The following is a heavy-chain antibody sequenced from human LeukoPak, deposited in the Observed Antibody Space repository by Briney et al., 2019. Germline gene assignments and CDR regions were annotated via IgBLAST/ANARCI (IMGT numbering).Heavy chain of an antibody. CDR2: IYTSGST. Sequence: PSETLSLTCTVSGGSISSYYWSWIRQPAGKGLEWIGRIYTSGSTNYNPSLKSRVTMSVDTSKNQFSLKLSSVTAADTAVYYCARVLHGENYYYYYYYYMDVWGKGTTVTVSS. CDR3: ARVLHGENYYYYYYYYMDV. V-gene: IGHV4-4*07. J-gene: IGHJ6*03. D-gene: IGHD1-26*01. CDR1: GGSISSYY.